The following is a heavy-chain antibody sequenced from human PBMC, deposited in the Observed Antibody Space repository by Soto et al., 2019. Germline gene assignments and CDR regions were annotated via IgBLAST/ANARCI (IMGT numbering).Heavy chain of an antibody. D-gene: IGHD5-12*01. CDR2: INAGNGNT. Sequence: ASVKVSCKASGYTFTSYAMHWVRRAPGQRLEWMGWINAGNGNTKYSQKFQGRVTITRDTSASTAYMELSSLRSEDTAVYYCAKWSVAKDAFDIWGQGTMVTVSS. J-gene: IGHJ3*02. CDR3: AKWSVAKDAFDI. CDR1: GYTFTSYA. V-gene: IGHV1-3*01.